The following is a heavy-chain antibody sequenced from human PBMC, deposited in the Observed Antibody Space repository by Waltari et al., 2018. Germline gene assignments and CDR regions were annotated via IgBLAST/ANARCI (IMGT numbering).Heavy chain of an antibody. CDR2: IYTRGGT. J-gene: IGHJ4*02. Sequence: QVQLQESGPGLVKPSETLSLTCTVSGGSISSYYWSWIRQPAGKGLDWIGRIYTRGGTNCYPTLKSRVAMAVDTSKNQCSLKLSSVTAADTAVYYCARESSSGGGLGYWGQGTLVTVSS. CDR1: GGSISSYY. D-gene: IGHD6-13*01. V-gene: IGHV4-4*07. CDR3: ARESSSGGGLGY.